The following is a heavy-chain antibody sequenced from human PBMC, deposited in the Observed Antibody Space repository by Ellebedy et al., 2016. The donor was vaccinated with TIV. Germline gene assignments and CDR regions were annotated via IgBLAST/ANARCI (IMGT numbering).Heavy chain of an antibody. CDR3: ARGLAAAGTDAFDI. D-gene: IGHD6-13*01. J-gene: IGHJ3*02. V-gene: IGHV3-30*03. CDR2: ILYDGINR. CDR1: GFPFNYYA. Sequence: GESLKISCAASGFPFNYYAMHWVRQAPGKGLEWVAIILYDGINRYYTDSVKGRFTISRDNSTNTLSRRMTSLTIDDTADYFCARGLAAAGTDAFDIWGQGTRVTVSS.